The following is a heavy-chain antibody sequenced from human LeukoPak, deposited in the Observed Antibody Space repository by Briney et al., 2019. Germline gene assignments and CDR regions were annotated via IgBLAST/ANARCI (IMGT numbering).Heavy chain of an antibody. J-gene: IGHJ4*02. V-gene: IGHV3-9*01. CDR1: GFTFDDYA. CDR2: ISWNSGSI. CDR3: AKGVFGYYYDSSGYGACYFDY. D-gene: IGHD3-22*01. Sequence: GGSLRLSCAASGFTFDDYAVHWVRQAPGKGLEWVSDISWNSGSIGYADSVKGRFTISTDNAKNSLYLQMNSLRAEDTALYYCAKGVFGYYYDSSGYGACYFDYWGQGTLVTVSS.